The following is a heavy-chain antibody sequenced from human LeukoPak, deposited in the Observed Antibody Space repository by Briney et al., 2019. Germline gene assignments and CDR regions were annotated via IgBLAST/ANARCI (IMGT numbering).Heavy chain of an antibody. CDR1: GGTFSSYA. CDR3: ARGRCSSTSCPFDY. CDR2: IIPIFGIA. Sequence: SMKVSCKASGGTFSSYAISWVRQAPGQGLEWMGRIIPIFGIANYAQKFQGRVTITADKSTSTAYMELSSLRSEDTAVYYCARGRCSSTSCPFDYWGQGTLVTVSS. V-gene: IGHV1-69*04. J-gene: IGHJ4*02. D-gene: IGHD2-2*01.